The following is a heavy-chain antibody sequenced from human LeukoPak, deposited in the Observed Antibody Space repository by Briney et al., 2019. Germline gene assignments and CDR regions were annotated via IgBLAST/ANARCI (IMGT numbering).Heavy chain of an antibody. CDR2: ISSSGSTI. CDR1: GFTFSSYE. Sequence: GGSLRLSCAASGFTFSSYEMNWVRQAPGKGLEWVSYISSSGSTIYYADSVKGRFTISRDNAKNSLYLQMNGLRAEDTAVYYCAAGLDYYDSSGFDYWGQGTLVTVSS. V-gene: IGHV3-48*03. D-gene: IGHD3-22*01. CDR3: AAGLDYYDSSGFDY. J-gene: IGHJ4*02.